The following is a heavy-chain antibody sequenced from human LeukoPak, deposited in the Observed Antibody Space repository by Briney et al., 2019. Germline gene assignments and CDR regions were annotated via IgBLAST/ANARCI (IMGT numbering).Heavy chain of an antibody. CDR3: ARGFGSIRIQLWPPLQVRFDY. J-gene: IGHJ4*02. V-gene: IGHV1-2*02. Sequence: ASVKVSCKASGYTFTDYYIHWVRQAPGQGLEWMGWIDPNTGGTNYAQRFQGRVILTRDTSISTTYMELSRLRSDDTAVYFCARGFGSIRIQLWPPLQVRFDYWGQGTLVTVYS. D-gene: IGHD5-18*01. CDR1: GYTFTDYY. CDR2: IDPNTGGT.